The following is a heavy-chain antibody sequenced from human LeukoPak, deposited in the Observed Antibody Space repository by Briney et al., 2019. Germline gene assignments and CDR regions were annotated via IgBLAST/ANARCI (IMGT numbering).Heavy chain of an antibody. CDR1: GYTFTGYY. V-gene: IGHV1-2*02. CDR2: INPNTGST. D-gene: IGHD6-19*01. Sequence: GASVKVSCKASGYTFTGYYMHWVRQAPGQGLEWMGWINPNTGSTDYAQKFKGRVTVTRDTSISTAYMELSRLRSDDTAVYYCARSSAWFHFDYWGQGTLVTVSS. J-gene: IGHJ4*02. CDR3: ARSSAWFHFDY.